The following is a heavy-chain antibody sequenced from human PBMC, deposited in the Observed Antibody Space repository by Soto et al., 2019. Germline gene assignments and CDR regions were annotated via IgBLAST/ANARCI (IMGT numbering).Heavy chain of an antibody. J-gene: IGHJ4*02. V-gene: IGHV5-51*01. D-gene: IGHD6-19*01. CDR1: GYIFTTFL. CDR2: IYPGHSDV. Sequence: GALKISRSGSGYIFTTFLVGWGRPVPGKGLEWVGIIYPGHSDVRYSPSFRGRVTISADTSISTAYLQWNSLKASDTAMYYCATTPYNSDFYMYYWGPGSLVTVSS. CDR3: ATTPYNSDFYMYY.